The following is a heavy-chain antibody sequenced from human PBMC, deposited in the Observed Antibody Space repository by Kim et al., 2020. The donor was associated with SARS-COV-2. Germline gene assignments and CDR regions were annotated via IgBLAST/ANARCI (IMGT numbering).Heavy chain of an antibody. D-gene: IGHD3-10*01. V-gene: IGHV3-11*06. J-gene: IGHJ4*02. Sequence: GRFTISRDNAKNSLYLQMNSLRAEDTAVYYCARDVDVVRGVIIGPNYFDYRGQGTLVTVSS. CDR3: ARDVDVVRGVIIGPNYFDY.